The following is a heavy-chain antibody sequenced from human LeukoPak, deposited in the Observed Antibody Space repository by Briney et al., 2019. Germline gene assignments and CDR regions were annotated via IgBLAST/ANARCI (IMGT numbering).Heavy chain of an antibody. CDR3: ARDRLYGPPDY. CDR1: GFTFSTYW. Sequence: PGGSLRLSCAASGFTFSTYWMTWARQAPGKGLEWVANIKEDGSREYYVDSVKGRFTISRDNAKHSLYLQMNSLRAEDTAVYYCARDRLYGPPDYWGQGTLVTVSS. CDR2: IKEDGSRE. V-gene: IGHV3-7*01. D-gene: IGHD4-17*01. J-gene: IGHJ4*02.